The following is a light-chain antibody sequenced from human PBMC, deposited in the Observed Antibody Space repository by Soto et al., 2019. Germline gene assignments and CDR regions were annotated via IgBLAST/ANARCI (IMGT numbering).Light chain of an antibody. V-gene: IGLV2-14*03. CDR2: DVR. Sequence: QSALTQPASGSGSPGQSIIISCTGTSNDVGGHDYVSWYQQHPGKAPKLLIYDVRSRASGVSDRFSGSKSGHTASLTISGSRPEDEADYYCASYTSSSTLVFGTGTKLTVL. CDR3: ASYTSSSTLV. J-gene: IGLJ1*01. CDR1: SNDVGGHDY.